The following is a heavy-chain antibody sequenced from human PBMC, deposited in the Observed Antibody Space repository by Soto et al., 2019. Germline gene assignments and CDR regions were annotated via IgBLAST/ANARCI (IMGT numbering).Heavy chain of an antibody. Sequence: EVQLVESGGGLVQPGGSLRLSCAASGFTFSSYWMHWVRQAPGKGLVWVSRINSDGSSTSYADSVKGRFTISRDNXKXKLYRQMNSLRAEDTAVYYCARERDEASRTNYGMDVWGQGTTVTVSS. J-gene: IGHJ6*02. V-gene: IGHV3-74*01. CDR1: GFTFSSYW. CDR2: INSDGSST. CDR3: ARERDEASRTNYGMDV. D-gene: IGHD2-2*01.